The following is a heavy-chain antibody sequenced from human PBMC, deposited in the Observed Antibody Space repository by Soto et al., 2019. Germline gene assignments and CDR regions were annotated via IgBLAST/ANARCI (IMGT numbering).Heavy chain of an antibody. D-gene: IGHD4-17*01. CDR2: ISYDGSNK. CDR1: GFTFSSYG. Sequence: GGSLRLSCAASGFTFSSYGMHWVRQAPGKGLEWVAVISYDGSNKYYADSVKGRFTISRDNSKNTLYLQMNSLRAEDTAVYYCAKDGGDYGDDYRSVDYWGQGTLVTVSS. CDR3: AKDGGDYGDDYRSVDY. J-gene: IGHJ4*02. V-gene: IGHV3-30*18.